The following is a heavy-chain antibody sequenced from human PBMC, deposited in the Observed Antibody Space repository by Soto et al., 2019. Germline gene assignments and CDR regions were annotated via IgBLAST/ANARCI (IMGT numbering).Heavy chain of an antibody. J-gene: IGHJ4*02. CDR3: ARRWGTYFDF. CDR2: IYYSGST. D-gene: IGHD7-27*01. V-gene: IGHV4-59*01. Sequence: PSECLSLTCTVAGGSISSYYWSWIRQPPGKGLEWIGYIYYSGSTDYDPSLKSRVTISVDTSKNQFSLKLSSVTAADTAVYYCARRWGTYFDFWGQGTLVTVSS. CDR1: GGSISSYY.